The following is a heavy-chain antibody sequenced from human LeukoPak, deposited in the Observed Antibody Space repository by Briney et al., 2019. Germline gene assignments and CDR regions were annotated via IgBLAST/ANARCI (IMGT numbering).Heavy chain of an antibody. V-gene: IGHV1-8*01. CDR2: TNPNSGNT. Sequence: ASVKVSCKASGYTFTSYDINWVRQATGQGLEWMGWTNPNSGNTGYAQKFQGRVTMTRNTSISTAYMELSSLRSEDTAVYYCARGTGPRFKSWFDPWGQGTLVTVSS. CDR3: ARGTGPRFKSWFDP. J-gene: IGHJ5*02. D-gene: IGHD3-10*01. CDR1: GYTFTSYD.